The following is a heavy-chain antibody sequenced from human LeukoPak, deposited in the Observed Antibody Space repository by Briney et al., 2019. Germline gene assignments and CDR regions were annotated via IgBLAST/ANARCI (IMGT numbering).Heavy chain of an antibody. V-gene: IGHV3-21*01. CDR1: GFTFSTYS. Sequence: GGSLRLSCAASGFTFSTYSMNWVRQAPGKGLEWVSSISSSGSYIYYADSVKGRFTISRDNAKNSLYLQMNSLGAEDTAVYYCARAPSPNWYFDLWGRGPLVTVS. J-gene: IGHJ2*01. CDR3: ARAPSPNWYFDL. CDR2: ISSSGSYI.